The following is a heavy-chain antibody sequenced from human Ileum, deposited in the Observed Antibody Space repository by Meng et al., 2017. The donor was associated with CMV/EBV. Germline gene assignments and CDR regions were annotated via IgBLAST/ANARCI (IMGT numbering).Heavy chain of an antibody. J-gene: IGHJ4*02. CDR3: ARYLKWELNYFDY. D-gene: IGHD1-26*01. CDR2: IYHGDSDT. CDR1: GYSFTCYW. V-gene: IGHV5-51*01. Sequence: KVSCKGSGYSFTCYWIGWVRQMPGKGLEWIGIIYHGDSDTRYSPSFQGQVTISAEKSISTADLQWSSLKASDNAMYYCARYLKWELNYFDYWGQGTLVTVSS.